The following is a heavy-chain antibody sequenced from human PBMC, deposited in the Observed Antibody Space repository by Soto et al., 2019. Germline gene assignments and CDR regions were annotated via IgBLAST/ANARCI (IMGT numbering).Heavy chain of an antibody. CDR3: ARGSGYYPTDY. CDR1: GFTFSSYG. Sequence: QVQLVESGGGVVQPGRSLRLSCAASGFTFSSYGMHWVRQAPGKGLEWVAVIWYDGSNKYYADSVKGRFTISRDNSKNTLYLQMNSLSAEDTAVYYCARGSGYYPTDYWGQGTLVTVSS. V-gene: IGHV3-33*01. J-gene: IGHJ4*02. D-gene: IGHD3-22*01. CDR2: IWYDGSNK.